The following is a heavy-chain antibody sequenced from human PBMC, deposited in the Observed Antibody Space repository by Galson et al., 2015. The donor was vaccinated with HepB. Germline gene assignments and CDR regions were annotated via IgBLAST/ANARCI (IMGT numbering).Heavy chain of an antibody. D-gene: IGHD1-26*01. CDR2: IYYSGST. CDR3: ARRTSVGVSEKYWYFDL. Sequence: ETLSLTCSISGGSISRFYWSWIRQPPGKGLEWIGYIYYSGSTNYNPSLKRRVTISLDTSNNRVSLNLSSVTAADTALYYCARRTSVGVSEKYWYFDLWGRGTLVTVSS. J-gene: IGHJ2*01. V-gene: IGHV4-59*08. CDR1: GGSISRFY.